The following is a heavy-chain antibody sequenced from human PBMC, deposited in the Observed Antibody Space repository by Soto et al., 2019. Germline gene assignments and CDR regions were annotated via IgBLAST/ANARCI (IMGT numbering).Heavy chain of an antibody. CDR2: MNPNSGNT. CDR1: GYTFTSYD. V-gene: IGHV1-8*01. CDR3: ARAYRIAVAGTFYFPH. D-gene: IGHD6-19*01. J-gene: IGHJ1*01. Sequence: QVQLVQSGAEVKKPRASVKVSCKASGYTFTSYDINWVRQATGQGLEGMGWMNPNSGNTGSAQKFHARVTMTSNTSISTAYMELSSLRSEATAVYYCARAYRIAVAGTFYFPHWGQVTLVTVSS.